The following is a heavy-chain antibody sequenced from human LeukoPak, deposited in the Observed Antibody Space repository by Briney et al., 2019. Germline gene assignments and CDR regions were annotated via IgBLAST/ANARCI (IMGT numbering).Heavy chain of an antibody. CDR2: IIPIFGTA. Sequence: ASVKVSCKASGGTFSSYAISWVRQAPGQGLEWMGGIIPIFGTANYAQKLQGRVTMTTDTSTSTAYMELRSLRSDDTAVYYCARGRPDTAESWFDPWGQGTLVTVSS. CDR3: ARGRPDTAESWFDP. D-gene: IGHD5-18*01. V-gene: IGHV1-69*05. J-gene: IGHJ5*02. CDR1: GGTFSSYA.